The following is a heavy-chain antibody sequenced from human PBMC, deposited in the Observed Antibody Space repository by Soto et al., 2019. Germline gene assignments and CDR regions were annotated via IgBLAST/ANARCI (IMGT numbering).Heavy chain of an antibody. J-gene: IGHJ6*02. V-gene: IGHV1-69*06. CDR2: IIPISGTA. CDR3: ARPYSSSSGYYYYSMDV. Sequence: QVQLVQSGAEVKKPGSSVKVSCKASGGTFSSYAISWVRQAPGQGLEWMGGIIPISGTANYAQKFQGRVTITADKSTSTAYMERSSLRSEDTAVYYSARPYSSSSGYYYYSMDVWGQGTTVTVSS. D-gene: IGHD6-6*01. CDR1: GGTFSSYA.